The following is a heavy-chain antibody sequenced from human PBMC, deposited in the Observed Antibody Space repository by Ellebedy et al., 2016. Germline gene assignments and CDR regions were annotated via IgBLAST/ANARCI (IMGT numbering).Heavy chain of an antibody. CDR2: IIPILGIA. CDR3: ARDRTPQRYYFDY. V-gene: IGHV1-69*04. J-gene: IGHJ4*02. Sequence: ASVKVSCKASGYTFTSYYMHWVRQAPGQGLEWMGRIIPILGIANYAQKFQGRVTITADKSTSTAYMELSSLRSEDTAVYYCARDRTPQRYYFDYWGQGTLVTVSS. D-gene: IGHD1-14*01. CDR1: GYTFTSYY.